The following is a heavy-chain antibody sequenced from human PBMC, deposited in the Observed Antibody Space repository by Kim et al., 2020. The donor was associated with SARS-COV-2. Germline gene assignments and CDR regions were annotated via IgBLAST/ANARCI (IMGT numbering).Heavy chain of an antibody. J-gene: IGHJ4*02. CDR1: GFTFSSYG. Sequence: GGSLRLSCTASGFTFSSYGMHWVRQAPGKELEWVAVISYDGSNEYYVDSVKGRFTISRDNSKNTLYLQMDSLRPEDTAVYYCAKRSGSYYFFDYWGQGTLVTVSS. D-gene: IGHD1-26*01. CDR2: ISYDGSNE. CDR3: AKRSGSYYFFDY. V-gene: IGHV3-30*18.